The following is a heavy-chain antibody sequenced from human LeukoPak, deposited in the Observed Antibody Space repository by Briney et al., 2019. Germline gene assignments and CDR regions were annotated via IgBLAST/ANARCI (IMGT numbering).Heavy chain of an antibody. V-gene: IGHV1-2*02. D-gene: IGHD4-17*01. CDR1: GYTFTGYY. CDR2: TNPNSGGT. Sequence: GASVKVSCKASGYTFTGYYMHWVRQAPGQGLEWMGWTNPNSGGTNYAQKFQGRVTMTRDTSISTAYMELSRLRSDDTAVYYCARYTTTVTTADYWGQGTLVTVSS. CDR3: ARYTTTVTTADY. J-gene: IGHJ4*02.